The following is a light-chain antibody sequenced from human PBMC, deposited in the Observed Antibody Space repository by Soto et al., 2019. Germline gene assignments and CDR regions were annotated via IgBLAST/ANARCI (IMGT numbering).Light chain of an antibody. CDR1: SSDVGGYNH. V-gene: IGLV2-11*01. Sequence: QSVLTQPRSVSGSPGQSVTISCTGTSSDVGGYNHVSWYQQHPGKAPKLMISDVSKRPSGVPDRFSGSKSGNTASLTISGLHVEDEADYYCCSFSRSFTDYVFGSGTKVTVL. CDR2: DVS. CDR3: CSFSRSFTDYV. J-gene: IGLJ1*01.